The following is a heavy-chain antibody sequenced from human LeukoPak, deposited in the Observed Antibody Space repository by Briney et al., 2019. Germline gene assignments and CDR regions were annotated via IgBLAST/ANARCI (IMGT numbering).Heavy chain of an antibody. J-gene: IGHJ6*02. V-gene: IGHV3-48*02. CDR3: ARDLSYYDSSGYYSYYCYYGMVV. CDR1: RLTFSRDS. D-gene: IGHD3-22*01. CDR2: ISSSRSTI. Sequence: PGRSLRLSCAASRLTFSRDSMNVVCGAPAKGLGWGLYISSSRSTIYYADSVKRRFTISRDNAKTSLYLQMNSLRDDDTAVYYSARDLSYYDSSGYYSYYCYYGMVVWGQGTTVTVSS.